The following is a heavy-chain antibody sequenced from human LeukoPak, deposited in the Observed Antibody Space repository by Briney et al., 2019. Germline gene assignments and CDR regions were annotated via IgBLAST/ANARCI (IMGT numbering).Heavy chain of an antibody. CDR2: IYTGGST. Sequence: GGSLRLSCAASGFTVSSNYMSWVRQAPGKGLEWVSVIYTGGSTYYADSVKGRFTISRDNSKNTLYLQMNSLRAEDTAVYYCASRLAYDYIWGNYRYGLDPWGQGTLVTVSS. J-gene: IGHJ5*02. V-gene: IGHV3-66*01. CDR1: GFTVSSNY. D-gene: IGHD3-16*02. CDR3: ASRLAYDYIWGNYRYGLDP.